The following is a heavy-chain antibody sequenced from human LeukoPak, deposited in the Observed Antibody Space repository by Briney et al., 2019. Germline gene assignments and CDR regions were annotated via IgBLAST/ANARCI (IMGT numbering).Heavy chain of an antibody. J-gene: IGHJ4*02. CDR2: VKSDGSST. Sequence: PGGSLRLSCAASGFSFSSYAMHWVRQAPGKGLVWVSRVKSDGSSTSYADSVNGRFTISRDNARNTMYLQMNSMRAEDTAMYDYARDGFLGPVTAYLDYWGQGTPVTVSS. CDR1: GFSFSSYA. V-gene: IGHV3-74*01. D-gene: IGHD2-21*02. CDR3: ARDGFLGPVTAYLDY.